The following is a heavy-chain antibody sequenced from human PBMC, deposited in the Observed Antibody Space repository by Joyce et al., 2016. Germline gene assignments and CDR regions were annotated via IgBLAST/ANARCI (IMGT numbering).Heavy chain of an antibody. V-gene: IGHV4-39*01. Sequence: QLQLQESGPGLVKPSETLSLTCTVSGGSISSPSYYWGWIRQPPGKGRAWMGTIYFRGNTYNSPSLGSRVTISVDVSEDQGSLTLRSVAAANTAVYFCARRERGGYSLCWGQGTLVIVSS. D-gene: IGHD5-18*01. CDR3: ARRERGGYSLC. CDR2: IYFRGNT. CDR1: GGSISSPSYY. J-gene: IGHJ4*02.